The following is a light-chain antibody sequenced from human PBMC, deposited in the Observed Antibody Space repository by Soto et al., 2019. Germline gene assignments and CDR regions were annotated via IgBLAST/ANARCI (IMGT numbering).Light chain of an antibody. V-gene: IGKV1-6*01. CDR3: QQSYTSPTT. Sequence: AIQMTQSPSSLSASVGDRVTITCRASQGIRNDLGWYQQKPGKAPKLLIYAASSLQSGVPSRFSGSGSGTDFTLTVNSLQAEDFATYYCQQSYTSPTTFGQGTRLEIK. J-gene: IGKJ5*01. CDR1: QGIRND. CDR2: AAS.